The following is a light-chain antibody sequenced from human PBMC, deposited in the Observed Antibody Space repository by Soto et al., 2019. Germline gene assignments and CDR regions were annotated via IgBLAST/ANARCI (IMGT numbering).Light chain of an antibody. CDR2: AAS. V-gene: IGKV1-39*01. CDR1: ESISRH. CDR3: QQSYSTLSIS. Sequence: DIQMTQSPSSLSASVGDRVTITCRASESISRHLNWYQQKPGKAPNLLIYAASTLQNGVPSRFSGSGSGTDFTLTFSSLQPEDFATYYCQQSYSTLSISFGQGTRLEIK. J-gene: IGKJ5*01.